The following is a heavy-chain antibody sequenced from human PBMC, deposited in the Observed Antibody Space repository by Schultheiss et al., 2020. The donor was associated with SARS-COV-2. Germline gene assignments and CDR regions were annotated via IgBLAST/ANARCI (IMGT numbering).Heavy chain of an antibody. Sequence: SETLSLTCAVYGGSFSGYYWSWIRQPPGKGLEWIGEINHSGSTNYNPSLKSRVTISVDTSKNQFSLKLSSVTAADTAVYYCATTYHDQYYYYMDVWGKGTTVTVSS. CDR3: ATTYHDQYYYYMDV. CDR1: GGSFSGYY. J-gene: IGHJ6*03. D-gene: IGHD1-1*01. V-gene: IGHV4-34*01. CDR2: INHSGST.